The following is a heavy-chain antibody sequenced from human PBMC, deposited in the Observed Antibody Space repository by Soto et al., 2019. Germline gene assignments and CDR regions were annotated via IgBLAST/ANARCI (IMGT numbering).Heavy chain of an antibody. J-gene: IGHJ3*02. V-gene: IGHV4-31*03. D-gene: IGHD2-15*01. Sequence: SETLSLTCTVSGGSLSSGGYYWSWIRQHPGKGLEWIGYIYYSGSTYYNPSLKSRVTISVDTSKNQFSLKLSSVTAADTAVYYCARARDIVVVVAAPETTDAFDIWGQETMVTVS. CDR2: IYYSGST. CDR3: ARARDIVVVVAAPETTDAFDI. CDR1: GGSLSSGGYY.